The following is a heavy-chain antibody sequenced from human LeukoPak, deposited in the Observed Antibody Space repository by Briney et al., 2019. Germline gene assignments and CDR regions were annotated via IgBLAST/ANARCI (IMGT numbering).Heavy chain of an antibody. D-gene: IGHD6-19*01. CDR1: GGSISSSSYY. CDR3: ARFYRYSSGWDY. Sequence: SETLSLTCTVSGGSISSSSYYWGWIRQPPGKGPEWIGSIYYSGSTYYNPSLKSRVTISVDTSKNQFSLKLSSVTAADTAVYYCARFYRYSSGWDYWGQGTLVTVSS. V-gene: IGHV4-39*07. J-gene: IGHJ4*02. CDR2: IYYSGST.